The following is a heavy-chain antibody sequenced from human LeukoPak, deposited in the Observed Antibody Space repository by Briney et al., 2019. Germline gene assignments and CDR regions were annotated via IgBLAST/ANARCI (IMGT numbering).Heavy chain of an antibody. J-gene: IGHJ4*02. CDR3: ARGRGPYIKQQLAT. V-gene: IGHV1-69*13. D-gene: IGHD6-13*01. CDR2: IIPIFGTA. Sequence: SVKVSCKASGGTFSSYAISWVRQAPGQGLEWMGGIIPIFGTANYAQKFQGRVTITADESTSTAYMELSSLRSEDTAVYYCARGRGPYIKQQLATWGQGTLVTVSS. CDR1: GGTFSSYA.